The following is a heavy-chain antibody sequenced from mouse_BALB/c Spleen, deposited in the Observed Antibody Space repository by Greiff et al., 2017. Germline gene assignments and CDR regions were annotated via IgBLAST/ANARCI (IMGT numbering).Heavy chain of an antibody. V-gene: IGHV1-15*01. CDR2: IDPETGGT. Sequence: VQRVESGAELVRPGASVTLSCKASGYTFTDYEMHWVKQTPVHGLEWIGAIDPETGGTAYNQKFKGKATLTADKSSSTAYMELRSLTSEDSAVYYCTRYGTATGFAYWGQGTLVTVSA. CDR3: TRYGTATGFAY. CDR1: GYTFTDYE. D-gene: IGHD1-2*01. J-gene: IGHJ3*01.